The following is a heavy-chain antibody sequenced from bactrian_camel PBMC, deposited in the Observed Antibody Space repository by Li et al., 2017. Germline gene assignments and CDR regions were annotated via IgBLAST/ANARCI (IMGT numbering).Heavy chain of an antibody. CDR2: IYAGDGRP. J-gene: IGHJ4*01. CDR1: GYSPLC. Sequence: VQLVESGGGSVQPGGSLRLSCAASGYSPLCMGWYRQTPGKDREEVADIYAGDGRPYYADSVKGRFTISHDSAKKTLYLQMNSLKPEDTAMYYCAADRTCASLKSGTIDSRSQGTQVTVS. D-gene: IGHD3*01. V-gene: IGHV3S54*01.